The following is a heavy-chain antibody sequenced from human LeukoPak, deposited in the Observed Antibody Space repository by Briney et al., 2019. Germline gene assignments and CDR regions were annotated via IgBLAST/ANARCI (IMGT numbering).Heavy chain of an antibody. CDR1: GDSISSGSYY. CDR2: IYTSGST. V-gene: IGHV4-61*02. Sequence: PSETLSLTCTVSGDSISSGSYYWRWIRQPAGKGLEWIGRIYTSGSTNYHPSLKSRITISVDTSKNQFSLKLSSVTAADTAVYYCARDYGDYGHFDLWGRGTLVTVSS. D-gene: IGHD4/OR15-4a*01. J-gene: IGHJ2*01. CDR3: ARDYGDYGHFDL.